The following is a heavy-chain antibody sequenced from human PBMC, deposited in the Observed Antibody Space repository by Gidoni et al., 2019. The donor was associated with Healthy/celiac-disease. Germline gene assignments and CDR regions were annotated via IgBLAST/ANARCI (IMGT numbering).Heavy chain of an antibody. V-gene: IGHV3-64D*06. J-gene: IGHJ4*02. CDR2: ISSNGGST. CDR1: GFTCSGYA. D-gene: IGHD6-19*01. CDR3: VKDKQQWLVHVLFDY. Sequence: EVQLVESGGGLVQPGGSRRRSGSATGFTCSGYAMHWVRQAPGKGLEYVSAISSNGGSTYYADSVKGRFTISRDNSKNTLYLQMSSLRAEDTAVYYCVKDKQQWLVHVLFDYWGQGTLVTVSS.